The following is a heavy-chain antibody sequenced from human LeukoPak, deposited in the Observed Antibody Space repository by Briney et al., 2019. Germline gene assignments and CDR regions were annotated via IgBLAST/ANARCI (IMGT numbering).Heavy chain of an antibody. J-gene: IGHJ4*02. V-gene: IGHV1-18*01. D-gene: IGHD1-26*01. CDR2: ISAYNGNT. Sequence: ASVKVSCKASGYTFTSYGISWVRQAPGQGLEWMGWISAYNGNTNYAQKFQGRVTITADKSTSTAYMELSRLRFEDTAFYYCARDRSIVGSNMGLDYWGQGTQVTVSS. CDR3: ARDRSIVGSNMGLDY. CDR1: GYTFTSYG.